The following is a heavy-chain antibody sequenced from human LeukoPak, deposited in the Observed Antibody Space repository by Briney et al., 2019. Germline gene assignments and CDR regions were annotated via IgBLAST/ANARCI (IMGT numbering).Heavy chain of an antibody. Sequence: KSSETLSLTCTVSGGSISSSSFHWDWIRQPPGKGLEWIGSIYHSGSTYYNPSLKSRVTISVDTSKNQFSLKLSSVTAADTAVYYCARGERIGRVFDYWGQGTLVTVSS. CDR2: IYHSGST. CDR3: ARGERIGRVFDY. CDR1: GGSISSSSFH. V-gene: IGHV4-39*07. D-gene: IGHD3/OR15-3a*01. J-gene: IGHJ4*02.